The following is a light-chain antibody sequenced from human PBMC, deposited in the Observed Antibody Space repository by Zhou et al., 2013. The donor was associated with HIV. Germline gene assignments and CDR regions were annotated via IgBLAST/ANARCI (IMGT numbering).Light chain of an antibody. Sequence: DIQMTQSPSTLSASVGDRLTITCRASQSINVWLAWYQQKPGKAPKLLIYKASSLESGVPLRFSGSRSGTEFTLTISSLQPDDYATYYCQQYNTYPITFGQGTRLEI. CDR3: QQYNTYPIT. CDR2: KAS. J-gene: IGKJ5*01. V-gene: IGKV1-5*03. CDR1: QSINVW.